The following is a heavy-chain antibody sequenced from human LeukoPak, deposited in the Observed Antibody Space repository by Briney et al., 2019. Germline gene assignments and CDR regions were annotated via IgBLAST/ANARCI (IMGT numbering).Heavy chain of an antibody. CDR3: AKDQSPGHYYDSSGYFDY. J-gene: IGHJ4*02. CDR2: IRYDGSNK. Sequence: PGGSLRLSCAASGFTFSSYGMHWVRQAPGKGLEWVAFIRYDGSNKYYADSVKGRFTISRDNSKNTLYLQMNNLRPEDTAVYNCAKDQSPGHYYDSSGYFDYWGQGTLVTVSS. D-gene: IGHD3-22*01. CDR1: GFTFSSYG. V-gene: IGHV3-30*02.